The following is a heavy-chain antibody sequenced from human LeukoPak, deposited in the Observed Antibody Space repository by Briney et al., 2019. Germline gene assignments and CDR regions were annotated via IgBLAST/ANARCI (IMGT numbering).Heavy chain of an antibody. J-gene: IGHJ4*02. V-gene: IGHV1-18*01. CDR1: GYTFTSYG. CDR2: ISAYNGNT. D-gene: IGHD6-19*01. CDR3: ARDPAPRYSSGWYYY. Sequence: GASVKVSCKSSGYTFTSYGISWVRQAPGQGLEWMGWISAYNGNTNYAQKLQGRVTMTTDTSTSTAYMELRSLRSDDTAVYYCARDPAPRYSSGWYYYWGQGTLVTVSS.